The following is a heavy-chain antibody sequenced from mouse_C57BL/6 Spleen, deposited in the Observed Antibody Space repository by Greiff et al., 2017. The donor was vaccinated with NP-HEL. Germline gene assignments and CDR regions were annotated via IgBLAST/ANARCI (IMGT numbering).Heavy chain of an antibody. CDR2: IYPGSGST. Sequence: QVQLKQPGAELVKPGASVKMSCKASGYTFTSYWITWVKQRPGQGLEWIGDIYPGSGSTNYNEKFKSKATLTVDTSSSTAYMQLSSLTSEDSAVYYCARRGSYYDYPYYYAMDYWGQGTSVTVSS. CDR1: GYTFTSYW. D-gene: IGHD2-4*01. J-gene: IGHJ4*01. V-gene: IGHV1-55*01. CDR3: ARRGSYYDYPYYYAMDY.